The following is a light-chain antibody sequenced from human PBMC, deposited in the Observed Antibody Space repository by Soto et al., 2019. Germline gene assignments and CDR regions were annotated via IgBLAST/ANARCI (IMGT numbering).Light chain of an antibody. V-gene: IGKV3-15*01. CDR1: HSISTN. CDR2: GAS. J-gene: IGKJ4*01. Sequence: EIIMTQSPATLSVSPGEGATLSCRTSHSISTNLAWYQHKRGQSPRLLVYGASTMATGVPARFSGSGSGAEFTLSISSLQSEDFAVYYCQQYNSWPTFGGGTKVEFK. CDR3: QQYNSWPT.